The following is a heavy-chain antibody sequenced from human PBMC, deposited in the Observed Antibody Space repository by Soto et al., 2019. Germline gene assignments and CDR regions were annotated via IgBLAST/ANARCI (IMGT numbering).Heavy chain of an antibody. J-gene: IGHJ4*02. V-gene: IGHV3-30-3*01. D-gene: IGHD1-7*01. CDR3: ARMRNWNYDY. Sequence: QVQLVESGGGVVQPGRSLRLSCAASGFTFSSYAMHWVRQAPGKGLEWVAVISYDGSNKYYADSVKGRFTISRDNSKNTLYLQMNSLRAEDTAVYYCARMRNWNYDYWGQGTLVTVSS. CDR2: ISYDGSNK. CDR1: GFTFSSYA.